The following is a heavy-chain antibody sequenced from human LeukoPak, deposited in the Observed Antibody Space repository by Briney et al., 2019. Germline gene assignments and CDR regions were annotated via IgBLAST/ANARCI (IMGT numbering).Heavy chain of an antibody. J-gene: IGHJ4*02. CDR2: IRYDGSNK. CDR3: AKDRGLFGVVALDF. Sequence: PGGSLRLSCEASGFTFDDYGMHWVRQAPGKGLEWVAFIRYDGSNKYYADSVKGRFTISRDNSKNTLYLQMNSLRAEDTALYYCAKDRGLFGVVALDFWGQGTPVTVSS. CDR1: GFTFDDYG. D-gene: IGHD3-3*01. V-gene: IGHV3-30*02.